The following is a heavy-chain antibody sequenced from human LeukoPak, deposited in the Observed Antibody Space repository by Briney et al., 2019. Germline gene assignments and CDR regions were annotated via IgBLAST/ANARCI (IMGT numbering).Heavy chain of an antibody. Sequence: GGSLRLSCAASGFSFSNSAMTWVRQAPGKGLEWVSTISGSGSSTYYADSVKGRFTISRDNSKNTLYLQMNSLRAEDTALYYCARTYFGDYGVTDYWGQGTLVTVSS. V-gene: IGHV3-23*01. J-gene: IGHJ4*02. D-gene: IGHD4-17*01. CDR1: GFSFSNSA. CDR3: ARTYFGDYGVTDY. CDR2: ISGSGSST.